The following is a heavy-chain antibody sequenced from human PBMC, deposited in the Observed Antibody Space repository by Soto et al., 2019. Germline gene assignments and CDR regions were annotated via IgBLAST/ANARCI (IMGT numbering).Heavy chain of an antibody. CDR1: GFSFVDYA. CDR2: IRSKAYGETP. D-gene: IGHD3-10*01. J-gene: IGHJ4*02. V-gene: IGHV3-49*03. CDR3: TRDHGGTSGSYGPY. Sequence: GGSLRLSCTASGFSFVDYAMSWFRQAPGKGLECVGFIRSKAYGETPEYAASVKGRFTISRDDSKSIAYLQMNALKTEDTAVYYCTRDHGGTSGSYGPYWGQGTMVTVS.